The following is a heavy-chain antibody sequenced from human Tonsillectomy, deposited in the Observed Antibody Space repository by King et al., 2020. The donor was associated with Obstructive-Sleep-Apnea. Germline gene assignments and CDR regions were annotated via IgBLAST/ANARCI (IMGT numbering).Heavy chain of an antibody. J-gene: IGHJ4*02. Sequence: QLQESGPGLVKPSETLSLTCTVSGGSISSSSYYWGWIRQPPGKGLEWIGSIYYSGSTYYNPSLKSRVTISVDTSKNQFSLKLSSVTAADTAVYYCARLTAMDPFDYWGQGTLVTVSS. CDR1: GGSISSSSYY. CDR3: ARLTAMDPFDY. CDR2: IYYSGST. D-gene: IGHD5-18*01. V-gene: IGHV4-39*07.